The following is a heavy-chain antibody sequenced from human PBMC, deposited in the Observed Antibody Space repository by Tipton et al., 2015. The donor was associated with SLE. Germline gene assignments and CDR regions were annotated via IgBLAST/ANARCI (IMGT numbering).Heavy chain of an antibody. CDR3: ARELNGDYGDYLGYYYGMDV. Sequence: TLSLTCTVSGGSLSSSSYYWSWIRQPAGKGLEWIGHIYTSGSTNYNPSLKSRVTISVDTSKNQFSLKLSSVTAADTAVYYCARELNGDYGDYLGYYYGMDVWGQGTTVTVSS. CDR1: GGSLSSSSYY. D-gene: IGHD4-17*01. CDR2: IYTSGST. V-gene: IGHV4-61*09. J-gene: IGHJ6*02.